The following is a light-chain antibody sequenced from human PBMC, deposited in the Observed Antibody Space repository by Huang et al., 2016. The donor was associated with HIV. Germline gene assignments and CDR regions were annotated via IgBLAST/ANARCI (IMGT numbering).Light chain of an antibody. CDR1: QSVSNY. Sequence: EIVLTQSPGTLSLSPGERATLSCRASQSVSNYLAVYQQKPGQAPRLLIYDASTGATGIPARFSGSGSGTEFTLTISSLQSEDSAVYYCQQYNDWPLTFGGGTKVEIK. CDR3: QQYNDWPLT. J-gene: IGKJ4*01. CDR2: DAS. V-gene: IGKV3-15*01.